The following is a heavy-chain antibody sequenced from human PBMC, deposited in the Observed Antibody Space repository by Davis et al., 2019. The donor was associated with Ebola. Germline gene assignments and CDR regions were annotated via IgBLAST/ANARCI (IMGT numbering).Heavy chain of an antibody. CDR3: ARGRSGLNWFDP. CDR2: IFYSGST. CDR1: NGSITSYY. Sequence: PSETLSLTCTVSNGSITSYYWSWIRQPPGKGLEWIGYIFYSGSTNYNPSLKSRVTISVDTSKNQFSLNLSSVTAADTAVYYCARGRSGLNWFDPWGQGTLVTVSS. V-gene: IGHV4-59*01. J-gene: IGHJ5*02.